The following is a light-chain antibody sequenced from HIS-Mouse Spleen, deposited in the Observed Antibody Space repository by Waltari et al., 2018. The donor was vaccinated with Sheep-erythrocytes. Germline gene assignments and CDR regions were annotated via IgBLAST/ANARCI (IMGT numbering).Light chain of an antibody. V-gene: IGLV3-1*01. CDR1: KLGDKY. Sequence: SYELTQPPSVSVSPGQTASITCSGDKLGDKYACWYQQKPGQSPVLVIYLDSKRPSGIPERCSGSNSGNTATLTISGTQAMDEADYYCQAWDSSTAVFGGGTKLTVL. CDR2: LDS. CDR3: QAWDSSTAV. J-gene: IGLJ2*01.